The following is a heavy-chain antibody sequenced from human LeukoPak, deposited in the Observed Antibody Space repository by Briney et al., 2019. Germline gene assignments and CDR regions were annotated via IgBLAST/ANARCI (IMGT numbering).Heavy chain of an antibody. V-gene: IGHV4-38-2*01. CDR3: ARHGGYYNAWFTKYWYFDF. J-gene: IGHJ2*01. D-gene: IGHD1-26*01. CDR2: IDHSGTT. CDR1: GYSISSGFY. Sequence: SETLSLTCDVSGYSISSGFYWSWIRQSAGKGLEWIGSIDHSGTTYYNSSLKSRVIISVDTSQNQFSLKLTSVTATDTARYYCARHGGYYNAWFTKYWYFDFWGRGTLVTVSP.